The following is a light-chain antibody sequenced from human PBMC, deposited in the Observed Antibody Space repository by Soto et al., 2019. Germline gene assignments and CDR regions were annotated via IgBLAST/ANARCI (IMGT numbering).Light chain of an antibody. CDR2: EVS. V-gene: IGLV2-8*01. Sequence: QSALTQPPSASGSPGQSVTISCTGTSSDVGDYNYVSWYQQHPGKAPKLMIYEVSKRPSGVHDRFSGSKSGNTASLTVSGLQAEDEADYYCSSYAGSNTWVFGGGTKLTVL. CDR3: SSYAGSNTWV. J-gene: IGLJ3*02. CDR1: SSDVGDYNY.